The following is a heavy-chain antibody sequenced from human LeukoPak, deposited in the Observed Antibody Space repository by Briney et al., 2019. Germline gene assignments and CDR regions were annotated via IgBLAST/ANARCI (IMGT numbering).Heavy chain of an antibody. CDR3: AKPTRGSDNSFLIDF. CDR2: ISSDADRE. V-gene: IGHV3-30*18. J-gene: IGHJ4*02. D-gene: IGHD2/OR15-2a*01. Sequence: GGSLRLSCAASGLTFSTYGMHWVRQAPGKGLEWVAVISSDADREFYGDSVKGRFSISRDNSRNTLYLQMNSLRAEDTAVYFCAKPTRGSDNSFLIDFWGQGTLVTVSS. CDR1: GLTFSTYG.